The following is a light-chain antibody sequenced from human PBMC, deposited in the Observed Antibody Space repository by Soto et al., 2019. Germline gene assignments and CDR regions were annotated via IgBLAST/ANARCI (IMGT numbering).Light chain of an antibody. CDR2: DAS. CDR1: QSVFSN. V-gene: IGKV3-15*01. J-gene: IGKJ5*01. Sequence: EIVMTQSPATLSVSPGDGVTLSCWASQSVFSNLAWYQQKPGQTPRLLIYDASTRAAGIPARMSGSGSGTEFTLTISSLQSEDFTVYYCQQYNSWPPITFGQGTRLEIK. CDR3: QQYNSWPPIT.